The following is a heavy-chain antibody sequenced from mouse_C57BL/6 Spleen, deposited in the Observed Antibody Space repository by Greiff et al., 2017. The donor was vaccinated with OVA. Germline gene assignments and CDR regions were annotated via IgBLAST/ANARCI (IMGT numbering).Heavy chain of an antibody. CDR3: ARGDGYDSYYAMDY. CDR2: INPNNGGT. CDR1: GYTFTDYY. D-gene: IGHD2-2*01. V-gene: IGHV1-26*01. Sequence: EVQLQQSGPELVKPGASVKISCKASGYTFTDYYMNWVKQSHGKSLEWIGDINPNNGGTSYNQKFKGKATLTVDKSSSTAYMELRSLTSEDSAVYYCARGDGYDSYYAMDYWGQGTSVTVSS. J-gene: IGHJ4*01.